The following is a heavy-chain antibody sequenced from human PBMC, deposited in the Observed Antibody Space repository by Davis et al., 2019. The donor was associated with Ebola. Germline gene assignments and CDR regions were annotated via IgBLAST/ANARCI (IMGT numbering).Heavy chain of an antibody. CDR3: ARDTSTTGWGIDY. CDR2: VFHSGNT. D-gene: IGHD6-19*01. J-gene: IGHJ4*02. V-gene: IGHV4-4*02. Sequence: SETLSLTCDVSGDSLSNGNWWSWVRQPPGKGLEWIGEVFHSGNTNYRPSLKSRVTISVDTSKNQFSLKLSSVTAADTAVYYCARDTSTTGWGIDYWGQGTVVTVSS. CDR1: GDSLSNGNW.